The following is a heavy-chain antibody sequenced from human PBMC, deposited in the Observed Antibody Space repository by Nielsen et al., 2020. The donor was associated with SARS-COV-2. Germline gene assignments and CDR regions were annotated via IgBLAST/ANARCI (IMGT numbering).Heavy chain of an antibody. CDR2: ISSSGTII. CDR3: ARDDSNYGDYAPIDC. D-gene: IGHD4-17*01. Sequence: GEYLKISCAASGFPFSSYNMNWVRQAPGKGLEWVSYISSSGTIIHYADSVRGRFTISRDNAKSSLYLQMSSLRAEDTALYYCARDDSNYGDYAPIDCWGQGTQVTVSS. V-gene: IGHV3-48*04. J-gene: IGHJ4*02. CDR1: GFPFSSYN.